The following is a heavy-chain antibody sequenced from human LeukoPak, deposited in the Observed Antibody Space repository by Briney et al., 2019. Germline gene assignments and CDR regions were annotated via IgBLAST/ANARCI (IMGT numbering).Heavy chain of an antibody. D-gene: IGHD1-26*01. J-gene: IGHJ3*02. CDR3: ARPYSGRLRDPRGEDAFDI. V-gene: IGHV5-51*01. CDR2: IYPGDSDT. CDR1: GYSFTSYW. Sequence: HGESLKISCKGSGYSFTSYWIGWVRQMPGKGLEWMGIIYPGDSDTRYSPSFQGQVTISADKSISTAYLQWSSLKASDTAMYYCARPYSGRLRDPRGEDAFDIWGQGTMVTVSS.